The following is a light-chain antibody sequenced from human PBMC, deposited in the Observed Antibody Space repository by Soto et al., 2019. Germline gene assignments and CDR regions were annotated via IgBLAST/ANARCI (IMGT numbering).Light chain of an antibody. J-gene: IGLJ2*01. CDR3: AAWDDSLSGHVV. Sequence: QAVVTQPPSASGTPGQRVTISCSGSSSNIGSNYVYWYQQLPGTGPKLLIYRNNQRPSGVPDRFSGSKSGTSASLAISGLRSEDEADYYCAAWDDSLSGHVVFGGGTKVTVL. V-gene: IGLV1-47*01. CDR1: SSNIGSNY. CDR2: RNN.